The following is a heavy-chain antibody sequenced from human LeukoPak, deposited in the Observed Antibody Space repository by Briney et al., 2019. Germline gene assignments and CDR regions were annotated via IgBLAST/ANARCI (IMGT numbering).Heavy chain of an antibody. CDR2: IIPILGIA. CDR3: AGETRPEPDAFDI. Sequence: ASVKVSCKASGGTLSSYAISWVRQAPRQGLEWMGRIIPILGIANYAQKFQGRVTITADKSTSTAYMELSSLRSEDTAVYYCAGETRPEPDAFDIWGQGTMVTVSS. CDR1: GGTLSSYA. D-gene: IGHD1-14*01. J-gene: IGHJ3*02. V-gene: IGHV1-69*04.